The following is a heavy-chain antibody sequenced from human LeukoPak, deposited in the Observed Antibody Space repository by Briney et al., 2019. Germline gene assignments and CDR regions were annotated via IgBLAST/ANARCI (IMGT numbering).Heavy chain of an antibody. D-gene: IGHD1-7*01. V-gene: IGHV3-33*01. Sequence: GGSLRLSCAASGFIFSSHGMHWVRQAPGKGLEGVAVIWYDGSNKYYADSVKGRFTISRDNSKNTLYLEMNSLRAEDMAVYYCARGPTNYHVDYWGQGALVTVSS. CDR2: IWYDGSNK. J-gene: IGHJ4*02. CDR3: ARGPTNYHVDY. CDR1: GFIFSSHG.